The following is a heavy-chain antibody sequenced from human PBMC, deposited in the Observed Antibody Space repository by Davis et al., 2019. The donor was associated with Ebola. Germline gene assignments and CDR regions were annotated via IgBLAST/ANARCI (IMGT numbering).Heavy chain of an antibody. CDR1: GFTFSSYA. Sequence: GGSLRLSCAASGFTFSSYAMHWVRQAPGKGLEYVSAISSNGGSTYYANSVKGRFTISRDNSKNTLYLQMGSLRAEDMAVYYCASLVSYGSGSPWGQGTLVTVSS. CDR2: ISSNGGST. D-gene: IGHD3-10*01. J-gene: IGHJ5*02. CDR3: ASLVSYGSGSP. V-gene: IGHV3-64*01.